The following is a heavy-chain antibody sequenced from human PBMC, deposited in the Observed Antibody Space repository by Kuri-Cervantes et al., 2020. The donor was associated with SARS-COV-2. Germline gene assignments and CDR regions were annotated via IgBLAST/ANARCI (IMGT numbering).Heavy chain of an antibody. Sequence: GGSLRLSCAASGFTFSNAWMSWVRPAPGKGLEWVSYISSSGSTIYYADSVKGRFTISRDNAKNSLYLQMNSLRAEDTAVYYCARANIVVVPAALGAINYYYYYMDVWGKGTTVTVSS. CDR2: ISSSGSTI. CDR1: GFTFSNAW. CDR3: ARANIVVVPAALGAINYYYYYMDV. J-gene: IGHJ6*03. V-gene: IGHV3-11*04. D-gene: IGHD2-2*01.